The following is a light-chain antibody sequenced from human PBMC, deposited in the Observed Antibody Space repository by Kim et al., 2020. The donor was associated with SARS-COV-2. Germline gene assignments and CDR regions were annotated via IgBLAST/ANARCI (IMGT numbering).Light chain of an antibody. CDR1: SSDVGSHNY. Sequence: GQSLTTSDTGASSDVGSHNYGSWYQQHPGKAPKLMIYNVSNRPSGISNRFSGSKSGNTASLTMSGLQAEDEADYYCSSYTSNNTLVFGTGTKVTVL. J-gene: IGLJ1*01. CDR2: NVS. CDR3: SSYTSNNTLV. V-gene: IGLV2-14*03.